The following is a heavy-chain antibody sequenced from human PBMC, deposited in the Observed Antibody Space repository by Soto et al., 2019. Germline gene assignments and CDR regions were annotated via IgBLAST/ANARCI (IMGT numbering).Heavy chain of an antibody. J-gene: IGHJ3*02. CDR1: GGSISSSSYY. D-gene: IGHD3-10*01. V-gene: IGHV4-39*01. CDR3: AGHTYYYGSGTKGGAFDI. Sequence: SETLSLTCTVSGGSISSSSYYWGWIRQPPGKGLEWIGSIYYSGSTYYNPSLKSRVTISVDASKNQFSLKLSSVTAADTAVYYCAGHTYYYGSGTKGGAFDIWGQGTMVTVSS. CDR2: IYYSGST.